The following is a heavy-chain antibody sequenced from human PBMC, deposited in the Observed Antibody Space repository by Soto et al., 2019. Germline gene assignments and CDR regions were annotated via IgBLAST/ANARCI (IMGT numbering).Heavy chain of an antibody. CDR2: IYSGGST. CDR3: ARVSGYQNYFDY. Sequence: GGSLRLSCAASGFTVSSNYMSWVRQAPGKGLEWVSVIYSGGSTYYADSVKGRFTISRDNSKNTLYLQMNSLRAEDTAVYYCARVSGYQNYFDYWGQGTLVTVSS. V-gene: IGHV3-66*01. CDR1: GFTVSSNY. D-gene: IGHD5-18*01. J-gene: IGHJ4*02.